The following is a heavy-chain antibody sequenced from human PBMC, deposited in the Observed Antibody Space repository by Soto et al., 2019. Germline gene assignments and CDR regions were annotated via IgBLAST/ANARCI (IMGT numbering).Heavy chain of an antibody. CDR3: AREDSYGWSGESLDL. V-gene: IGHV4-34*01. D-gene: IGHD6-19*01. J-gene: IGHJ6*02. CDR1: GDSLRGQS. CDR2: LDQSGGT. Sequence: QVQLQQWGAGLLKASETLSLTCAVVGDSLRGQSWNWIRQSPGKGLEWIGELDQSGGTNYNPSLKSRAIISDDTSKNQFSLTMTSVTAADTAVYYCAREDSYGWSGESLDLWGQGNTVTVSS.